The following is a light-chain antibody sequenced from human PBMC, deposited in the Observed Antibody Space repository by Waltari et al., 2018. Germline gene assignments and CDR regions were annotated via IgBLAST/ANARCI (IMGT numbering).Light chain of an antibody. CDR3: QQYDNLPLT. Sequence: DIQMTQSPSTLSASVGDRVTITCQAIQDISNYLNWYQQKPGKAPKLLIYDASNLETGVPSRFSGSGSGTDFTFTISSLQPEDIATYYCQQYDNLPLTFRGGTKVEIK. CDR1: QDISNY. V-gene: IGKV1-33*01. CDR2: DAS. J-gene: IGKJ4*01.